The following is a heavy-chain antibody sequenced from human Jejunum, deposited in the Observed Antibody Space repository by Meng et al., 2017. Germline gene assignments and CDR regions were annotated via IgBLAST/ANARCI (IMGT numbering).Heavy chain of an antibody. CDR1: GGSITSTKW. Sequence: QLAPSGPGLVKPSGTLSLTCAVSGGSITSTKWWSWVRQTPGKGLEWIGEVFHSGTPNYNPSLMSRLTMSVDKSKNQFSLNLTSVTAADTAVYYCASRPVGIRTYYFNCWGQGTLVTVSS. CDR3: ASRPVGIRTYYFNC. J-gene: IGHJ4*02. D-gene: IGHD2-21*01. CDR2: VFHSGTP. V-gene: IGHV4-4*02.